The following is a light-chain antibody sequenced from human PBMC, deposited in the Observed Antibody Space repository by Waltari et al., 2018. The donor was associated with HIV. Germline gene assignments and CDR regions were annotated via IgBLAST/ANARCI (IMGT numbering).Light chain of an antibody. J-gene: IGKJ3*01. CDR2: GAF. Sequence: ELVLTQSPGTLSLSPGARATLSCRASQTVSSSYLAWYQQRPGQAPRPLISGAFSRATGIPDRFSGSGSGTDFTLTISRLEPEDFAVYYCQHSGTSPRFGPGTKVDIK. V-gene: IGKV3-20*01. CDR1: QTVSSSY. CDR3: QHSGTSPR.